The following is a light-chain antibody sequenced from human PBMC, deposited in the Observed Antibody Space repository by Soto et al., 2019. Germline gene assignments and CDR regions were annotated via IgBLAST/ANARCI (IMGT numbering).Light chain of an antibody. Sequence: QSALTQPRSVSGSPGQSVAISCTGTSRDIDAYDYVSWYQQHPGKAPKVMIYEVNNRPSGVSNRFSGSKSGNTASLTISGLQAEDEADYYCSSFTRSSTYVFGSGTKVTVL. V-gene: IGLV2-14*01. J-gene: IGLJ1*01. CDR1: SRDIDAYDY. CDR3: SSFTRSSTYV. CDR2: EVN.